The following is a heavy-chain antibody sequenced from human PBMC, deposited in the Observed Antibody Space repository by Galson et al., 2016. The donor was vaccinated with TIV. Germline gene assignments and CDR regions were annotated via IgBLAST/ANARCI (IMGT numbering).Heavy chain of an antibody. Sequence: SLRLSCAASGFTFSSYAMHWVRQAPGKGLEWVAVISYDGSNKYYADSVKGRFTISRDNSKNTLYLQMNSLRAGDTAVYYCARSPQLRYFDWLDYWGQGTLVTVSS. D-gene: IGHD3-9*01. J-gene: IGHJ4*02. CDR2: ISYDGSNK. CDR3: ARSPQLRYFDWLDY. V-gene: IGHV3-30*04. CDR1: GFTFSSYA.